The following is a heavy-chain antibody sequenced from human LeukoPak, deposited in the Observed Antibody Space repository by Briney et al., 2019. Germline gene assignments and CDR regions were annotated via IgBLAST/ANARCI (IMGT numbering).Heavy chain of an antibody. CDR3: AKHDSGGYLGLGAFDI. CDR2: ISASGGST. J-gene: IGHJ3*02. D-gene: IGHD3-22*01. Sequence: PGASLRLSCVVSGFTFSNFAMTWVRQAPGKGLEWFSAISASGGSTFYADSVKGRFTISRDNSKNTLYLQINSLRAEDTAVYYYAKHDSGGYLGLGAFDIWGQGTMVTVSS. V-gene: IGHV3-23*01. CDR1: GFTFSNFA.